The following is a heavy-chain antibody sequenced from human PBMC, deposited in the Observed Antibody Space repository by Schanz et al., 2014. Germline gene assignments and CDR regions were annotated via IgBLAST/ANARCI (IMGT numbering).Heavy chain of an antibody. Sequence: EGQLVESGGGFVQPGGSLRLSCAASGFTFSSYWMHWVRQAPGKGLVWVSRINSDGSTTIYADSVKGRFTISRDNAKNTLYLQMNSLRAEDTAVYYCARPLGPNYYYYGLDVWGQGTTVTVSS. J-gene: IGHJ6*02. CDR2: INSDGSTT. CDR1: GFTFSSYW. CDR3: ARPLGPNYYYYGLDV. V-gene: IGHV3-74*01.